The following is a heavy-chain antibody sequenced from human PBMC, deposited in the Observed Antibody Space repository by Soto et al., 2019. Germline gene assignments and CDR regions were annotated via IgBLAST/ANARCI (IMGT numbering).Heavy chain of an antibody. V-gene: IGHV4-30-2*01. D-gene: IGHD3-22*01. J-gene: IGHJ5*02. Sequence: SETLSLTCSVSGCSISSGGYSWSWIRQPPGKGLEWIGYIYHSGSTYYNPSLKSRVTISVDRSKNQFSLKLSSVTAADTAVYYCARDQGYYDSSGYYGDNWFDPWGQGTLVTAPQ. CDR3: ARDQGYYDSSGYYGDNWFDP. CDR2: IYHSGST. CDR1: GCSISSGGYS.